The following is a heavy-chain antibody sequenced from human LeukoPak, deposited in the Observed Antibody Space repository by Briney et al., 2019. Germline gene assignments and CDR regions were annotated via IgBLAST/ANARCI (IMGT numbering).Heavy chain of an antibody. CDR2: IKHDGSET. CDR3: AREGSYCVGGDCYSFDF. CDR1: GFTFTNYW. D-gene: IGHD2-21*02. Sequence: GGSLRLSCAASGFTFTNYWMSWVRQAPGKGPEWVANIKHDGSETYYLDSVKGRFTISRDNAKNSLYLQMSSLRADDTAVYYCAREGSYCVGGDCYSFDFWGQGTLITVSS. V-gene: IGHV3-7*03. J-gene: IGHJ4*02.